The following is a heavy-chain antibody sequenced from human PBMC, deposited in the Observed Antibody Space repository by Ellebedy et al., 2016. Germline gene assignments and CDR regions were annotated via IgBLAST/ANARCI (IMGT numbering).Heavy chain of an antibody. D-gene: IGHD5-12*01. J-gene: IGHJ6*02. V-gene: IGHV1-18*01. CDR1: GYTFTSYG. Sequence: ASVKVSXKASGYTFTSYGISWVRQAPGQGLEWMGWISAYNGNTNYAQKLQGRVTMTTDTSTSTAYMELRSLRSDDTAVYYCARDTPGNTQRTPRSGYDFYYYYGMDVWGQGTTVTVSS. CDR3: ARDTPGNTQRTPRSGYDFYYYYGMDV. CDR2: ISAYNGNT.